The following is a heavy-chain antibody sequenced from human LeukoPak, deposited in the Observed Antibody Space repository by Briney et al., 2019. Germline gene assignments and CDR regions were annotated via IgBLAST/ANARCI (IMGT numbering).Heavy chain of an antibody. Sequence: ASVKVSCKASGGTFSSYAISWVRQAPGQGLEWMGRIIPILGIANYAQKFQGRVTITADKSTSTAYMELSSLRSEDTAVYYCARDIASIAARPDWFDPWGQGTLVTVSS. CDR1: GGTFSSYA. CDR3: ARDIASIAARPDWFDP. V-gene: IGHV1-69*10. D-gene: IGHD6-6*01. J-gene: IGHJ5*02. CDR2: IIPILGIA.